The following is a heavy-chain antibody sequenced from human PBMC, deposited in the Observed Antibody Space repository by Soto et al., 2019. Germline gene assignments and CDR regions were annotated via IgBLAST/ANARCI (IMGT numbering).Heavy chain of an antibody. CDR2: IKQDGSEK. CDR3: ARVEVERGGAGIAARPLYYFDY. CDR1: GFTFSSYW. V-gene: IGHV3-7*01. D-gene: IGHD6-6*01. J-gene: IGHJ4*02. Sequence: GGSLRLSCAASGFTFSSYWMSWVRQAPGKGLEWVANIKQDGSEKYYVDSVKGRFTISRDNAKNSLYLQMNSLRAEDTAVYYCARVEVERGGAGIAARPLYYFDYWGQGTLVTVSS.